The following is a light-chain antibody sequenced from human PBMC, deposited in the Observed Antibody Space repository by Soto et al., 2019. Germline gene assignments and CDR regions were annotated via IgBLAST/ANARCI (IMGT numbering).Light chain of an antibody. V-gene: IGKV1-27*01. CDR2: AAS. J-gene: IGKJ4*01. Sequence: DIQMTQSPSSLSASVGDRVTITCRARQGISNFLAWYQQKPGTVPKLLIYAASTLQSGVPSRFSGSGSGTDFTLTISSLQPADVATYYCQKYNSARLTFGGGTKVEIK. CDR1: QGISNF. CDR3: QKYNSARLT.